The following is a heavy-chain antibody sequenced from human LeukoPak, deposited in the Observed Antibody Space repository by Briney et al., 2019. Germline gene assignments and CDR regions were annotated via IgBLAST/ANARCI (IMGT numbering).Heavy chain of an antibody. CDR1: GGSISSGGYY. Sequence: PSETLSLTCTVSGGSISSGGYYWSWIRQHPGKGLEWIGYIYYSGSTYYNPSLKSRVTMSVDTSKNQFSLKLNSVTAADTAVYYCARVDYGDKSFDYWGQGTLVTVSS. J-gene: IGHJ4*02. D-gene: IGHD4-17*01. CDR3: ARVDYGDKSFDY. CDR2: IYYSGST. V-gene: IGHV4-31*03.